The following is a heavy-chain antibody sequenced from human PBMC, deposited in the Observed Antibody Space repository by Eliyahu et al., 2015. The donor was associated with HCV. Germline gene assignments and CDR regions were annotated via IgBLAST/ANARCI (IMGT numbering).Heavy chain of an antibody. D-gene: IGHD6-19*01. CDR3: ASGGGGIAVAGTGDWFDP. V-gene: IGHV4-59*01. Sequence: QVQLQESGPGLVKPSETLSLTCTVSGGSITTYYWSWIRQPPGKGLEWIGYIHYSGSTNYNPSLKSRVTISLDTSKNQFSLNLTSVTAADTAVYYCASGGGGIAVAGTGDWFDPWGQGTLVTVSS. J-gene: IGHJ5*02. CDR1: GGSITTYY. CDR2: IHYSGST.